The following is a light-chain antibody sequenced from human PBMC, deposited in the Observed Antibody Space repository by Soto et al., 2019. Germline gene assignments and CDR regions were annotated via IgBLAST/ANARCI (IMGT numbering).Light chain of an antibody. CDR3: SSYTSSSTLV. CDR2: EVS. Sequence: QSALTQPASGSGSPGQSITISCTGTSSDVGGYNYVSWYQQHPGKAPKLMIYEVSNRPSGVSNRFSGSKSGNTASLTICGLQAEDEADYYCSSYTSSSTLVFGGGTKVTVL. J-gene: IGLJ2*01. CDR1: SSDVGGYNY. V-gene: IGLV2-14*01.